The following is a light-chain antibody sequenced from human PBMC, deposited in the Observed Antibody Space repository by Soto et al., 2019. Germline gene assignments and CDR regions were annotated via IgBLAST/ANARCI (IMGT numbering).Light chain of an antibody. Sequence: EIVMTQSPATLSLSPGERATLSCRASQGVDRYLAWDQQKPGQAPRLLIYGASTRATDIPARFSGSGSGTEFTLTITNVQSEDFAVYYCQQCRDWPHFTFGQGTRLEIK. V-gene: IGKV3-15*01. J-gene: IGKJ5*01. CDR1: QGVDRY. CDR2: GAS. CDR3: QQCRDWPHFT.